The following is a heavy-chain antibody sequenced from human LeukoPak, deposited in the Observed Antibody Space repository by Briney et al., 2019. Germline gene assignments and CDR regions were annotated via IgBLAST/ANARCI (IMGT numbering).Heavy chain of an antibody. D-gene: IGHD1-26*01. J-gene: IGHJ5*02. CDR2: INPHNGGT. V-gene: IGHV1-2*02. CDR3: ASSLESGTGWFDP. CDR1: GYTFTDYY. Sequence: GASVKVSCKASGYTFTDYYMHWVRQAPGLGLELMGWINPHNGGTNYAQKFQGRGSFTRDTSISKAYMDLSRLTSDHTALYYCASSLESGTGWFDPWGQGTLVTVSS.